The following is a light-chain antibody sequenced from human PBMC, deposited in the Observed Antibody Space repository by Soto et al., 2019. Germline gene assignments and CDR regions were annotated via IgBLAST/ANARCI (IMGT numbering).Light chain of an antibody. Sequence: EIVMTQSPDTMSVSPVERDTIYCSSSQSVRTYLAWYQVKPGQAPRLLIYDASRRASGVPARFSGSGPGTDFTLTISSLEPEDFALYYCQQRNTWPPITFGQGTRLEIK. J-gene: IGKJ5*01. V-gene: IGKV3D-11*02. CDR1: QSVRTY. CDR2: DAS. CDR3: QQRNTWPPIT.